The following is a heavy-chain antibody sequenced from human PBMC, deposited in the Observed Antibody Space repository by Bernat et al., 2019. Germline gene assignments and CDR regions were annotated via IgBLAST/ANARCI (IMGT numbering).Heavy chain of an antibody. CDR3: ARADPRYYYYMDV. CDR2: ISSGGST. CDR1: GFTVSSNY. J-gene: IGHJ6*03. Sequence: EVQLVESGGGLIQPGGSLRLSCAASGFTVSSNYMSWVRQAPGKGLERVSVISSGGSTYYADSVKGRFTISRDNSKNTLYLQMNSLRAEDTAVYCCARADPRYYYYMDVWGKGTTVTVSS. V-gene: IGHV3-53*01.